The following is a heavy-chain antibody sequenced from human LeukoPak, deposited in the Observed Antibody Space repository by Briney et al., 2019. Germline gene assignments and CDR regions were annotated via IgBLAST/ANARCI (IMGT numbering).Heavy chain of an antibody. J-gene: IGHJ5*02. CDR1: GYTFTGYY. CDR2: INPNSGGT. V-gene: IGHV1-2*04. D-gene: IGHD6-13*01. Sequence: ASVKVSCKASGYTFTGYYMHWVRQAPGQGLEWMGWINPNSGGTNYAQKFQGWVTMTRDTSISIAYMELSRLRSDDTAVYYCARALPRRAAAGIGGTYNWFDPWGQGTLVTVSS. CDR3: ARALPRRAAAGIGGTYNWFDP.